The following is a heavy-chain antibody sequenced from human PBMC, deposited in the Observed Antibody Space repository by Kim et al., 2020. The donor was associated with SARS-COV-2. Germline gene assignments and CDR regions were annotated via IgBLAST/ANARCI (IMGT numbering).Heavy chain of an antibody. J-gene: IGHJ5*02. V-gene: IGHV3-23*01. CDR3: ARMGGFGVVNGWFDP. D-gene: IGHD3-3*01. CDR1: GFTFSSYA. Sequence: GGSLRLSCAASGFTFSSYAMSWVRQAPGKGLEWVSAISGSGGSTYYADSVKGRFTISRDNSKNTLYLQMNSLRAEDTAVYYCARMGGFGVVNGWFDPWGQGTLVTVSS. CDR2: ISGSGGST.